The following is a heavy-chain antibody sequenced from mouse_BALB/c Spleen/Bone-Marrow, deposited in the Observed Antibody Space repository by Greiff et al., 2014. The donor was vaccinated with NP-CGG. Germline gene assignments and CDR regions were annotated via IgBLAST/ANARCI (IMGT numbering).Heavy chain of an antibody. CDR2: INPGSGGT. Sequence: VQLKQSGAELVRPGTSVKVSCKASGYAFTNYLIEWVKQRPGQGLEWIGVINPGSGGTNYNEKFKSKATLTADKSSSTAYMQLSSLASDDSAVYFCARRDGNYAWFAYWGQGTLVTVSA. CDR3: ARRDGNYAWFAY. V-gene: IGHV1-54*03. J-gene: IGHJ3*01. D-gene: IGHD2-1*01. CDR1: GYAFTNYL.